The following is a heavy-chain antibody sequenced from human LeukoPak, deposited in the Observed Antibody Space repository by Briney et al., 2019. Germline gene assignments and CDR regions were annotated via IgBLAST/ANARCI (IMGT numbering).Heavy chain of an antibody. CDR2: INVYNGHT. CDR3: VRDSDHAPDY. CDR1: GYIFTNHG. J-gene: IGHJ4*02. Sequence: ASVKVSCKTSGYIFTNHGVSWVRQAPGQGLEWMGWINVYNGHTIYAQEFQGRVTLTTDTSTSTAHMDLRSLRSDDTAVYYCVRDSDHAPDYWGQGTLVTVSS. D-gene: IGHD3-10*01. V-gene: IGHV1-18*01.